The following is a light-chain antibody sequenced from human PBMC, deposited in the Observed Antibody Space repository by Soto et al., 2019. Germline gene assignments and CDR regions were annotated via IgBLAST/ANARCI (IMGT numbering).Light chain of an antibody. CDR1: SNDIGGYNY. V-gene: IGLV2-14*01. J-gene: IGLJ7*01. CDR2: EVT. Sequence: QSALTQPASVSGSPGQSITISCTGTSNDIGGYNYVSWYQQHPGKAPKLIIWEVTNRPSGISNRFSGSKSGNTASLTISGLRAEDGATYYCTSYTGSSPLLVFGTGTQLTVL. CDR3: TSYTGSSPLLV.